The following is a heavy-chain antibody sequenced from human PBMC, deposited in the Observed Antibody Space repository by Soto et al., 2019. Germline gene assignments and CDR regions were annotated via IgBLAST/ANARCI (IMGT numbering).Heavy chain of an antibody. Sequence: VASVKVSCKASGYTFTSYGISWVRQAPGQGLEWMGWISAYNGNTNYAQKLQGRVTMTTDTSTSTAYMELRSLRSDDTAVYYCARGYRMITFGGVIVMSGAFDIRGQGTTVTVSS. CDR3: ARGYRMITFGGVIVMSGAFDI. V-gene: IGHV1-18*01. J-gene: IGHJ3*02. CDR1: GYTFTSYG. D-gene: IGHD3-16*02. CDR2: ISAYNGNT.